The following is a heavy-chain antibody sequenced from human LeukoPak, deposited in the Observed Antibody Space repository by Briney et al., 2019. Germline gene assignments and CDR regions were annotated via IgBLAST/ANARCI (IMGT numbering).Heavy chain of an antibody. V-gene: IGHV3-7*03. Sequence: GGSLRLSCAASGFTFSSYWMSWVRQAPGKGLEWVANIKQDGSEKYYVDSVKGRFTISRDNSKNTLYLQMNSLRAEDTAVYYCAKDRPPGDFWSGYSGYFDYWGQGTLVTVSS. CDR3: AKDRPPGDFWSGYSGYFDY. CDR2: IKQDGSEK. J-gene: IGHJ4*02. D-gene: IGHD3-3*01. CDR1: GFTFSSYW.